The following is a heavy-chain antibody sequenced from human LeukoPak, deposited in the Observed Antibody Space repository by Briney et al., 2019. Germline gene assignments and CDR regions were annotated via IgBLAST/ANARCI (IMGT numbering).Heavy chain of an antibody. CDR2: IREDGTEK. D-gene: IGHD1/OR15-1a*01. V-gene: IGHV3-7*03. CDR3: ARGNIGLRGSPGIGKRTTHFDY. Sequence: PGGSLRLSCTASGFTFSGAWMTWVRQAPGKGLEWVANIREDGTEKNYVDSVKGRFTISRDNAKNSLYLQMNSLRAEDTAVYYCARGNIGLRGSPGIGKRTTHFDYWGQGTLVTVSS. J-gene: IGHJ4*02. CDR1: GFTFSGAW.